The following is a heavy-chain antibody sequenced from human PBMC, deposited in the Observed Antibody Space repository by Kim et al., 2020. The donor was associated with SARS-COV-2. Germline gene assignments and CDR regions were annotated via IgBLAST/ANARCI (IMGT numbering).Heavy chain of an antibody. V-gene: IGHV4-39*01. Sequence: YSPSLRSRVTISVDTSKNQFSLKLSSVTAADTDVYYCARPSAQDHYYMDVWGKGTTVTVSS. J-gene: IGHJ6*03. D-gene: IGHD2-15*01. CDR3: ARPSAQDHYYMDV.